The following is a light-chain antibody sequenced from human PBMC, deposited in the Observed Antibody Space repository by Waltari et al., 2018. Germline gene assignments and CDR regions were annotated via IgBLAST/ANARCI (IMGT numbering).Light chain of an antibody. CDR2: KGT. Sequence: QTVVTQEPSLSVSPGETVTLTCALSSGSVSSTSYPTWYQQTPGQPPRTLVYKGTSRSSGVPDRFSGSILGNTAARTITGAQAEDESDYYCSMYMGSGIWVFGGGTKLTVL. J-gene: IGLJ3*02. CDR1: SGSVSSTSY. CDR3: SMYMGSGIWV. V-gene: IGLV8-61*01.